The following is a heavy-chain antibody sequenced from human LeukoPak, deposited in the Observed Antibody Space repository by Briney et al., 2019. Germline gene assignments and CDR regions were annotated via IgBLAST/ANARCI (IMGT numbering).Heavy chain of an antibody. CDR1: GGSISSYY. CDR2: IYYSGST. D-gene: IGHD3-10*01. V-gene: IGHV4-59*08. CDR3: ERSYYYGSTTYDYYYYGMDV. Sequence: SETLSLTCTVSGGSISSYYWSWIRQPPGKGLEWIGYIYYSGSTNYNPSLKSRVTISVDTSKNQFSLKLSSVTAADTAVYYCERSYYYGSTTYDYYYYGMDVWGQGTTVTVSS. J-gene: IGHJ6*02.